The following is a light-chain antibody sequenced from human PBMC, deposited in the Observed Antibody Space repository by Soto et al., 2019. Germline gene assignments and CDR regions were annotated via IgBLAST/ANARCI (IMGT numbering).Light chain of an antibody. Sequence: EIVLTQSPGTLSLSPGERATLSCRASQSVSSSYLAWYLQKPGQAPRLLIYGASSRATGIPDRFSGSGSGTDFTLTISRLEPEDFAVYYCQQYGSSAGFTFGPGTKVDIK. V-gene: IGKV3-20*01. CDR3: QQYGSSAGFT. CDR1: QSVSSSY. J-gene: IGKJ3*01. CDR2: GAS.